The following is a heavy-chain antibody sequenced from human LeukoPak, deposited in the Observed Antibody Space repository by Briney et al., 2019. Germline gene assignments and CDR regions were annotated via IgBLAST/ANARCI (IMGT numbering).Heavy chain of an antibody. CDR1: GYTFTSYD. Sequence: ASVKVSCKASGYTFTSYDVNWVRQATGQGLEWMGWMNPNSGNTGYAQKFQGRVTMTRNTSISTAYMELSSLRSEDTAVYYCARGRVHELLYLCYWGQGTLVTVSS. V-gene: IGHV1-8*01. CDR2: MNPNSGNT. CDR3: ARGRVHELLYLCY. J-gene: IGHJ4*02. D-gene: IGHD3-10*01.